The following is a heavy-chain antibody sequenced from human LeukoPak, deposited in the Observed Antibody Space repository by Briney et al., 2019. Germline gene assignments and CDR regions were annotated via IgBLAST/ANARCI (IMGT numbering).Heavy chain of an antibody. J-gene: IGHJ6*02. CDR2: ISAYNGNT. V-gene: IGHV1-18*01. D-gene: IGHD6-19*01. CDR3: ARDSSGWTGYYYYGMDV. Sequence: ASVKVSCKASGYTFTSYGISWVRQAPGQGLEWMGWISAYNGNTNYAQKPQGRVTMTTDTSTSTAYMELRSLRSDDTAVYYCARDSSGWTGYYYYGMDVWGQGTTVTVSS. CDR1: GYTFTSYG.